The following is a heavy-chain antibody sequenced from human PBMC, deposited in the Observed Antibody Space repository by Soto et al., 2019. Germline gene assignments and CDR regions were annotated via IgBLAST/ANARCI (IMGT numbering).Heavy chain of an antibody. CDR3: AGHSSGVPGSYYGMDV. D-gene: IGHD3-22*01. V-gene: IGHV1-69*12. J-gene: IGHJ6*02. CDR2: IIPIFDTA. Sequence: QVQLVQSGAAVKKPGSSVKVSCKASGGTFSSYAISWVRQAPGQGLEWMGGIIPIFDTADYAQKFQGRVTITADESTNTAYMELSSLRSEDTAVYYCAGHSSGVPGSYYGMDVWGQGTTVTVSS. CDR1: GGTFSSYA.